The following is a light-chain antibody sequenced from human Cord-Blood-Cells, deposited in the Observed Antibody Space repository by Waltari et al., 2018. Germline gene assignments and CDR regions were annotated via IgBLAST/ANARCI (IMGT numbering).Light chain of an antibody. V-gene: IGLV2-14*01. CDR1: SSDVGGYNY. CDR3: SSYTSSSTPLV. Sequence: QSALTQPASVSGSPGQSITISCTGTSSDVGGYNYVSWYQQHPGKAPKLMLYDVSKRHSGVSNRFSGSKSGNAASLTISGLQAEDEADYYCSSYTSSSTPLVFGGGTKLTVL. J-gene: IGLJ3*02. CDR2: DVS.